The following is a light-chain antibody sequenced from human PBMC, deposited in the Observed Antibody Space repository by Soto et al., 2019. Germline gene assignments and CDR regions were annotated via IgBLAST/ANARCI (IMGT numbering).Light chain of an antibody. CDR1: RSVSSY. J-gene: IGKJ4*01. CDR3: QQRS. CDR2: DAS. V-gene: IGKV3-11*01. Sequence: EIVLTQSPATLSLSPGERATLSCRASRSVSSYLAWYQQKPGQAPRLLIYDASNRATGIPARFSGSGSGTDFTLTISSLEPEDFAVYYCQQRSFGGGTKVEIK.